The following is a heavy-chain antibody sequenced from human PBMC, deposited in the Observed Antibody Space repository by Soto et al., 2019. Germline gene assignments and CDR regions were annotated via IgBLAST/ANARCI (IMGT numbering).Heavy chain of an antibody. CDR3: AREEAARGPFDI. V-gene: IGHV3-66*01. CDR1: GFTVSSNY. CDR2: IYSGGST. D-gene: IGHD5-12*01. J-gene: IGHJ3*02. Sequence: EVQLVESGGGLVQPGGSLRLSCAASGFTVSSNYMSWVRQAPGKGLEWVSVIYSGGSTYYADSVKGRFTISRDNSKNTRYLQMNSLRAEDTAVYYCAREEAARGPFDIWGQGTMVTVSS.